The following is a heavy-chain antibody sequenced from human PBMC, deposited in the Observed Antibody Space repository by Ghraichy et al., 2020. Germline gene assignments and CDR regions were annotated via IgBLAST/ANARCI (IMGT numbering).Heavy chain of an antibody. CDR3: ARLSIPDPYSSGWYMPE. J-gene: IGHJ4*02. V-gene: IGHV4-4*09. CDR2: IYTSGST. Sequence: SETLSLTCTVSGGSISSYYWSWIRQPPGKGLEWIGYIYTSGSTNYNPSLKSRVTISVDTSKNQFSLKLSSVTAADTAVYYCARLSIPDPYSSGWYMPEWGQGTLVTVSS. D-gene: IGHD6-19*01. CDR1: GGSISSYY.